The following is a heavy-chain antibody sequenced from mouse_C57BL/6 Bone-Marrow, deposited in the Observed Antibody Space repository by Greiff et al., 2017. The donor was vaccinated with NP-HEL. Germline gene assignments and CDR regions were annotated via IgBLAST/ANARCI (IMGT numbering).Heavy chain of an antibody. D-gene: IGHD2-10*01. V-gene: IGHV5-16*01. Sequence: EVQRVESEGGLVQPGSSMKLSCTASGFTFSDYYMAWVRQVPEKGLEWVANINYDGSSTYYLDSLKSRFIISRDNAKNILYLQMSSLKSEDTATYYCARDPYYDPYWYFDVWGTGTTVTVSS. CDR3: ARDPYYDPYWYFDV. J-gene: IGHJ1*03. CDR1: GFTFSDYY. CDR2: INYDGSST.